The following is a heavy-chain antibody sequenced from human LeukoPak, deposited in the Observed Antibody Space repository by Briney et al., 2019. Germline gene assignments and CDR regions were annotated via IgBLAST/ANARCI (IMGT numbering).Heavy chain of an antibody. CDR3: ARDSGYSTLFDY. CDR2: INPSGGST. Sequence: ASVKVSCTASGYTFTGYYMHWVRQAPGQGLEWMGIINPSGGSTSYAQKFQGRVTMTRDMSTSTAYMELSRLRSDDTAVYYCARDSGYSTLFDYWGQGTLVTVSS. CDR1: GYTFTGYY. D-gene: IGHD6-13*01. J-gene: IGHJ4*02. V-gene: IGHV1-46*01.